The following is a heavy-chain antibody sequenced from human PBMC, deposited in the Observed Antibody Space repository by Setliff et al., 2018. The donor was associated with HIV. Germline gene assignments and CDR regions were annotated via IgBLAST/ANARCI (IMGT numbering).Heavy chain of an antibody. J-gene: IGHJ4*02. CDR1: GYTFTDYY. CDR2: ISVHNDNS. CDR3: ARDVGYCTATSCQTGFDY. D-gene: IGHD2-8*02. V-gene: IGHV1-18*04. Sequence: ASVKVSCKASGYTFTDYYISWVRQAPGQGLEWMGWISVHNDNSNYAQRFRDRVTMTTDIPTSTAYMELRGLRSDDTAVYYCARDVGYCTATSCQTGFDYWGQGTLVTVSS.